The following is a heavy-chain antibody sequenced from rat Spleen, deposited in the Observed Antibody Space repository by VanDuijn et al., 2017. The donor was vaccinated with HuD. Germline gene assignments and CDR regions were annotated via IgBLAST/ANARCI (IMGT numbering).Heavy chain of an antibody. CDR2: ISYGDSSGHSST. V-gene: IGHV5-29*01. CDR3: ARGKIYYHNSSPYEDYFDY. CDR1: GFTFSSFA. D-gene: IGHD1-12*03. Sequence: EVQLVESGGGLVQPGGSLKLSCAASGFTFSSFAMAWVRQAPTKGLEWVASISYGDSSGHSSTYYRDSVKGRFTVSRDNAKSTLSLQMDSLRSEDTATYYCARGKIYYHNSSPYEDYFDYWGHGVMVTVSS. J-gene: IGHJ2*01.